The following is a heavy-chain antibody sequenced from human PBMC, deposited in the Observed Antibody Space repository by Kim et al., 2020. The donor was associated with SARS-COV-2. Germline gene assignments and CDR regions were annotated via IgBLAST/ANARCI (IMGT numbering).Heavy chain of an antibody. CDR1: GFTFSSYS. V-gene: IGHV3-21*01. D-gene: IGHD2-2*01. CDR3: ARDSGPGYCSSTSCYYVY. CDR2: ISSSSSYI. Sequence: GGSLRLSCAASGFTFSSYSMNWVRQAPGKGLEWVSSISSSSSYIYYADSVKGRFTISRDNAKNSLYLQMNSLRAEDTAVYYCARDSGPGYCSSTSCYYVYWGQGTLVTVSS. J-gene: IGHJ4*02.